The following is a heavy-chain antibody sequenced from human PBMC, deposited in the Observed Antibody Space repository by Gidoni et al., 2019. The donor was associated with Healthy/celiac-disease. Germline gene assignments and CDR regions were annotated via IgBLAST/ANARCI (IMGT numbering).Heavy chain of an antibody. Sequence: QVHLQASGPGLVKPSETLSLTCTVSGGSISSYYWSWIRQPPGKGLEWIGYIYYSGSTNSNPSLKSRVTISVDTSKNQFSLKLSSVTAADTAVYYCARAPKLWPSGYFDYWGQGTLVTVSS. CDR2: IYYSGST. V-gene: IGHV4-59*01. CDR3: ARAPKLWPSGYFDY. D-gene: IGHD6-6*01. CDR1: GGSISSYY. J-gene: IGHJ4*02.